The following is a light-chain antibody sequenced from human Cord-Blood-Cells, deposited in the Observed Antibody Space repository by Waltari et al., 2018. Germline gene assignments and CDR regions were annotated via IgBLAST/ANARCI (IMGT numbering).Light chain of an antibody. CDR2: KAS. V-gene: IGKV1-5*03. J-gene: IGKJ1*01. CDR1: QSISSW. CDR3: QQYNSYWT. Sequence: DIQMTQSPSTLSASVGDRVTITCRASQSISSWLDWYQQKPGKAPTLLIYKASSLESGVRARFSGSGSGTEFTLTISSLQPDDCATYYCQQYNSYWTFGQGTKVEIK.